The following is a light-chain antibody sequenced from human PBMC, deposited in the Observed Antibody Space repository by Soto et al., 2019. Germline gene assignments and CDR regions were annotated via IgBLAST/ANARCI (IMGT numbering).Light chain of an antibody. CDR2: KAS. V-gene: IGKV1-5*03. Sequence: DIQMTQSPSTLSASVGDRVTITCRASQSISNYLAWYQQKPGKAPNLLIYKASSLETGVPSRFSGSGSGTEFSLTISSLQPDDFATYYCQQYKGYPWTFGHGSKVELK. J-gene: IGKJ1*01. CDR3: QQYKGYPWT. CDR1: QSISNY.